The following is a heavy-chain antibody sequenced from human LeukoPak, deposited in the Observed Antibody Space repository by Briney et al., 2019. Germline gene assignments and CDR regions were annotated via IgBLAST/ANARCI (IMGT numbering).Heavy chain of an antibody. J-gene: IGHJ4*02. CDR3: ARGGGSYFYEDY. V-gene: IGHV3-53*01. Sequence: GGSLRLSCAASGFTVSNNYMSWVRQAPGKGLEWISVIYSGGTTYYADSVKGRFTISRDNSKNTMYLQMNSLRAEDTAVYYCARGGGSYFYEDYWGQGTLVTVSS. CDR2: IYSGGTT. CDR1: GFTVSNNY. D-gene: IGHD1-26*01.